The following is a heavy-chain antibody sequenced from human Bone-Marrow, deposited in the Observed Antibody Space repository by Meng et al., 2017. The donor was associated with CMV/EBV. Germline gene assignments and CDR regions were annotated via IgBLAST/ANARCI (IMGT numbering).Heavy chain of an antibody. J-gene: IGHJ6*01. CDR1: GYTFTGYF. CDR2: VNPNGGVT. CDR3: ARDGCGGLSGVDA. D-gene: IGHD3-10*01. Sequence: ASVKVSCKASGYTFTGYFIHWVRQAPGQGLEWMGWVNPNGGVTYYAQKFLGSVTMTRDSSISTAYMELSGLRSNDTAMYYCARDGCGGLSGVDAWGQGTTVTVSS. V-gene: IGHV1-2*02.